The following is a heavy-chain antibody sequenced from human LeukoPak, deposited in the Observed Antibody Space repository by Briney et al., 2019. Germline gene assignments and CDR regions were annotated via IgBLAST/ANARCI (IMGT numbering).Heavy chain of an antibody. CDR3: ARELVWRSCSSTSCPGDAFDI. J-gene: IGHJ3*02. V-gene: IGHV3-30*03. Sequence: PGRSLRLSCAASGFTFSSHGMHWVRQAPGKGLEWVAVISSDGSDKYYAGSVKGRFTISRDKWKNTLYLQMNSLRAEDTAVYYCARELVWRSCSSTSCPGDAFDIWGQGTMVTVSS. CDR2: ISSDGSDK. CDR1: GFTFSSHG. D-gene: IGHD2-2*01.